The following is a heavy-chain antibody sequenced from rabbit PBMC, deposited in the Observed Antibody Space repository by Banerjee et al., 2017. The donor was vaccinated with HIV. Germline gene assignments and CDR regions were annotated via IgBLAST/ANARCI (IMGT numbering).Heavy chain of an antibody. CDR1: GFDLSSYYY. CDR3: ARDLLSSSGYAFNL. CDR2: IYTGSGTT. J-gene: IGHJ4*01. D-gene: IGHD1-1*01. V-gene: IGHV1S45*01. Sequence: QEQLVESGGDLVKPEGSLTLTCKASGFDLSSYYYMCWVRQAPGKGLELIACIYTGSGTTWYASWAKGRFTISKTSSTTVTLQLNSLTAADTATYFCARDLLSSSGYAFNLWGQGTLVTVS.